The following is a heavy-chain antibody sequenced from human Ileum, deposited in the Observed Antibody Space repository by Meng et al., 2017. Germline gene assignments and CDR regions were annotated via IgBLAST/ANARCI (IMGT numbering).Heavy chain of an antibody. Sequence: SETLSLTCAVSGYSISSGYYWGWIRQPPGKGLEWIGGIYHSGSTYYNPSLKSRVTISVDTSKNQFSLKLSSVTAADTAVYYCARGGGYSGYDCFDYWGQGTLVTVSS. CDR3: ARGGGYSGYDCFDY. CDR2: IYHSGST. CDR1: GYSISSGYY. D-gene: IGHD5-12*01. V-gene: IGHV4-38-2*01. J-gene: IGHJ4*02.